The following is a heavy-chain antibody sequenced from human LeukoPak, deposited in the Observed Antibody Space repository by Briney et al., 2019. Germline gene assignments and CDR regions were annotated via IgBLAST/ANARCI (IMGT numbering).Heavy chain of an antibody. CDR3: ARQTEGGYDYVWGSYRSPFDY. Sequence: SETLSLTCTVSGGSISSSSYYWGWIRQPPGKGLEWIGSIYYSGSTYYNASLKSRVTISVDTSKNQFSLKLSSVTAADTAVYYCARQTEGGYDYVWGSYRSPFDYWGQGTLVTVSS. D-gene: IGHD3-16*02. CDR2: IYYSGST. J-gene: IGHJ4*02. CDR1: GGSISSSSYY. V-gene: IGHV4-39*01.